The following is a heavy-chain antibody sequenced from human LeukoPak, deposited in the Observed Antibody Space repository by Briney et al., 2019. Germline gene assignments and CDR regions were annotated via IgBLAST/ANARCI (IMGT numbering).Heavy chain of an antibody. Sequence: SGTLSLTCTVSGGSISSGSYYWSWIRQPAGKGLEWIGRIYTSGSTNYNPSLKSRVTISVDTSKNQFSLKLSSVTAADTAVYYCARARDAWAVAGSIDYWGQGTLVTVSS. CDR2: IYTSGST. D-gene: IGHD6-19*01. J-gene: IGHJ4*02. CDR1: GGSISSGSYY. V-gene: IGHV4-61*02. CDR3: ARARDAWAVAGSIDY.